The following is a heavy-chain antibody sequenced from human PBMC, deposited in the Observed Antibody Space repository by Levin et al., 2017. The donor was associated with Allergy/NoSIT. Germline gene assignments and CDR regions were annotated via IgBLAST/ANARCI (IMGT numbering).Heavy chain of an antibody. V-gene: IGHV3-15*01. CDR1: GFTFSNAW. CDR3: TTHYGDYNYYYYGMDG. Sequence: PGGSLRLSCAASGFTFSNAWMSWVRQAPGKGLEWVGRIKSKTDGGTTDYAAPVKGRFTISRDDSKNTLYLQMNSLKTEDTAVYYCTTHYGDYNYYYYGMDGWGQGTTVTVSS. CDR2: IKSKTDGGTT. D-gene: IGHD4-17*01. J-gene: IGHJ6*02.